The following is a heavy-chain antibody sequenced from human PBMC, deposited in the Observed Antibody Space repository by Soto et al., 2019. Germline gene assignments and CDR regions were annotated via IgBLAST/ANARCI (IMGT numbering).Heavy chain of an antibody. CDR1: GFTFSDYA. V-gene: IGHV3-23*04. J-gene: IGHJ4*02. CDR3: AKDPHY. Sequence: EVQLVESGGDLVQPGGSLRLSCAASGFTFSDYAMSWFRQAPGKGLEWVSAIGSNGDSTWYADSVKGRFAISRDNSKDTLFLQMNSLRAEDTAVYYCAKDPHYWGQGTLVTVSS. CDR2: IGSNGDST.